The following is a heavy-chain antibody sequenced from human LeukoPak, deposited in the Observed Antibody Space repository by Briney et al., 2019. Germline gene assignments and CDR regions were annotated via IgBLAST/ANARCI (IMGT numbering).Heavy chain of an antibody. V-gene: IGHV1-69*13. D-gene: IGHD5-18*01. Sequence: SVKVSCKASGGTFSSYAISWVRQAPGQGLEWMGGIIPIFGTANYAQKFQGRVTITADESTSTAYMELSSLRSEDTAVYYCASARGYGYGLSEKKDAFDIWGQGTMVTVSS. CDR1: GGTFSSYA. CDR3: ASARGYGYGLSEKKDAFDI. CDR2: IIPIFGTA. J-gene: IGHJ3*02.